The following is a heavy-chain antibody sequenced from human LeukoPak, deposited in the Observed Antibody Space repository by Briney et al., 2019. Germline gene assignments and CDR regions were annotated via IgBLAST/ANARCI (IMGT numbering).Heavy chain of an antibody. CDR2: ISSSGSTI. J-gene: IGHJ4*02. CDR3: ARPNHSGYEYPFDY. CDR1: GFTFSDHY. Sequence: PGGSLRLSCAASGFTFSDHYMSWIRQAPGKGLEWISYISSSGSTIYYADSVKGRFTISRDNAKNSLFLQMSSLRAEDTAVYYCARPNHSGYEYPFDYWAREPWSPSPQ. V-gene: IGHV3-11*04. D-gene: IGHD5-12*01.